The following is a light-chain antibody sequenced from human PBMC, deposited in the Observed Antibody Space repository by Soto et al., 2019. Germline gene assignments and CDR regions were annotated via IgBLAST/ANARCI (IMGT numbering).Light chain of an antibody. CDR3: QQRSEWPRT. CDR1: QSISSS. J-gene: IGKJ1*01. Sequence: EIVLTQSPATLYLSPGERATLSCRASQSISSSLAWYQQKPGQAPRLLIYDASSRATGFPARFSGSGSGTDFTLTIDSLEPEDFAVYYCQQRSEWPRTFGQGTKVEIK. V-gene: IGKV3-11*01. CDR2: DAS.